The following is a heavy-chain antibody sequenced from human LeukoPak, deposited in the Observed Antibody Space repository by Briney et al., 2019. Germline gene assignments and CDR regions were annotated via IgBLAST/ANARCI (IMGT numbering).Heavy chain of an antibody. CDR3: ARDRAIAVAGTEWDY. D-gene: IGHD6-13*01. V-gene: IGHV4-34*01. CDR2: INHSGST. J-gene: IGHJ4*02. Sequence: PSETLSLTCAVYGGSFSGYYWSWIRQPPGKGLEWIGEINHSGSTNYNPSLKSRVTISVDTSKNQFSLKLSSVTAADTAVYYCARDRAIAVAGTEWDYWGQGNLVTVSS. CDR1: GGSFSGYY.